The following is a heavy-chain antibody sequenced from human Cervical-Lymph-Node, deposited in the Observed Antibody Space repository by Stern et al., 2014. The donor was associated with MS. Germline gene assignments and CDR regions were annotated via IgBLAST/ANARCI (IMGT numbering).Heavy chain of an antibody. J-gene: IGHJ5*02. Sequence: QLVESGPEVKKPGTSVKVSCKASGFTFTSSGMQWVRQAPGQRLEWVGWIVVGSGNTNYAQKFQERVTITRDMSTSTAYMELSSLRSEDTAVYYCAAEVASYYDSSGSHPWGQGTLVTVSS. CDR3: AAEVASYYDSSGSHP. CDR1: GFTFTSSG. CDR2: IVVGSGNT. D-gene: IGHD3-22*01. V-gene: IGHV1-58*02.